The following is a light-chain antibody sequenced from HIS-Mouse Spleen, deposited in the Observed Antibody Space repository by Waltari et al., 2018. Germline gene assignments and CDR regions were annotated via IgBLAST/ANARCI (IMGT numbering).Light chain of an antibody. CDR2: EVS. J-gene: IGLJ1*01. V-gene: IGLV2-8*01. CDR1: SSDVGGYNY. CDR3: SSYAGSNKLGV. Sequence: QSALTQPPSASGSPGQSVTISCTGTSSDVGGYNYVSWYQQHPGKAPKLMIYEVSKRPEGVPDRFSGSKSGNTASLTVSGLQAEDEADYYCSSYAGSNKLGVFGTGTKVTVL.